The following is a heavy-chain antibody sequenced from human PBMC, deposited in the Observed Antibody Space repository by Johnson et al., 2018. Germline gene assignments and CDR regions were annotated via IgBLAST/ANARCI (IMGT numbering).Heavy chain of an antibody. D-gene: IGHD4-17*01. V-gene: IGHV3-9*01. CDR1: GFTFDDYA. CDR3: GRPREDYGDYGPQANSYYYYYYGMDV. J-gene: IGHJ6*02. CDR2: ISWNSGSI. Sequence: VQLVQSGGGLVQXGRSLRLSCAASGFTFDDYAMHWVRQAPGKGLEWVSGISWNSGSIGYADSVKGRFPISSDNAKNSLYLQMNSLRSEDTAVYYCGRPREDYGDYGPQANSYYYYYYGMDVWGQGTTVTVSS.